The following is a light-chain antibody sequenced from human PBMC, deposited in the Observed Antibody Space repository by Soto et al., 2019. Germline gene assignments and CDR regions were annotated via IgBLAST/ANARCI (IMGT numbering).Light chain of an antibody. J-gene: IGKJ5*01. CDR1: QSVSSN. CDR2: GAS. V-gene: IGKV3-15*01. Sequence: EIVMTQSRATLSVSPGARATLYYRASQSVSSNLAWYQQKPGQAPRLLIYGASNRATGIPDRFSGSGSGTEFTLTISSLQSEDLAVYYCQKYNNWPPITFGQGTRVDIK. CDR3: QKYNNWPPIT.